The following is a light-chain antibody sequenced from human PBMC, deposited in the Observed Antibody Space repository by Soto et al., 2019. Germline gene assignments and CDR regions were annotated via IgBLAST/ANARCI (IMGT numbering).Light chain of an antibody. CDR3: LHHNGSPRT. J-gene: IGKJ1*01. CDR2: GAS. CDR1: QAIRSD. Sequence: DIQMTQSPPSLSASVGDRVTTTCRASQAIRSDVGWYQQKPGKAPKRLIYGASSLQSGVPSRFSGSGSGTDITLTISSLQPEDFATYYCLHHNGSPRTFGQGAKVEIK. V-gene: IGKV1-17*01.